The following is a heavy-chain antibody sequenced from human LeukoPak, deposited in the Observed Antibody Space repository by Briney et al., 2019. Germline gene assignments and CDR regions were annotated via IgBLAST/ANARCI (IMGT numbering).Heavy chain of an antibody. J-gene: IGHJ6*04. CDR1: GYTFTSYG. CDR2: ISAYNGNT. D-gene: IGHD5-12*01. Sequence: ASVKVSCKASGYTFTSYGISRVRQAPGQGLEWMGWISAYNGNTNYAPKLQGRVTMTTDTSTSKAYMELRSLRSDDTAVYYCARFGPGDIVASLKYYYYGMDVWGKGTTVTVSS. CDR3: ARFGPGDIVASLKYYYYGMDV. V-gene: IGHV1-18*04.